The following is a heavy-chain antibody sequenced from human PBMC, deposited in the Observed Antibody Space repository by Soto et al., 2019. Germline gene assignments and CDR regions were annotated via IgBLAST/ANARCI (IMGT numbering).Heavy chain of an antibody. CDR3: ARDGGSKNGLDY. Sequence: QVQLQESGPGLVKPSQTLSLTCTVSGGSISSGGYYWSWIRQHPGKGLEWIGYIDYSGSTYYNPSLKRRVTISVDTSKNQSSLKLSSVTAADTAVYYCARDGGSKNGLDYWGQGTLVTVSS. CDR1: GGSISSGGYY. J-gene: IGHJ4*02. CDR2: IDYSGST. V-gene: IGHV4-31*03. D-gene: IGHD3-16*01.